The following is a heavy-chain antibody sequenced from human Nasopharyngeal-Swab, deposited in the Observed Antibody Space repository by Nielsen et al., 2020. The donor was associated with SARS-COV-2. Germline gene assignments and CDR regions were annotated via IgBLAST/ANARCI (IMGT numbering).Heavy chain of an antibody. CDR2: IHYSGSA. J-gene: IGHJ4*02. CDR1: GGSINSYY. Sequence: ESLRLSCTVSGGSINSYYWPWIRQPPGKGLEWIGYIHYSGSANYNPSLKSRVTISLDTSKDQFSLKLRSVTAADTAVYYCARRRDDFDFWGQGTLVTVSS. V-gene: IGHV4-59*01. CDR3: ARRRDDFDF.